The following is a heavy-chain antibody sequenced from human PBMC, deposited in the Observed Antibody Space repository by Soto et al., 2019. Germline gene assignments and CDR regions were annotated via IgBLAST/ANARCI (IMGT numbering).Heavy chain of an antibody. CDR2: ISSSGSTI. CDR1: EFSFNTYE. CDR3: AYGGSCDY. D-gene: IGHD1-26*01. J-gene: IGHJ4*02. V-gene: IGHV3-48*03. Sequence: EMQLVESGGGLVQPGGSVRLSCAASEFSFNTYEMNWVRQAPGKGLEWVSYISSSGSTIYYADSVKGRFTVSRDNGKNSLYLQMNSLSAEDTAVYYCAYGGSCDYWGQGTQVTVSS.